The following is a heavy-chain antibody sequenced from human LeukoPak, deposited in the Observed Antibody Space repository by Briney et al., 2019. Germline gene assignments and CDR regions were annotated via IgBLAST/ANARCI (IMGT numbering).Heavy chain of an antibody. V-gene: IGHV3-23*01. D-gene: IGHD3-10*01. J-gene: IGHJ4*02. Sequence: GGSLRLSCAASGFTFSTYAMSWVRQAPGKGLGWVSSISRSGDRTCYADSVKGRFTISRDNSKNTLYLQMSSLRAEDTAIYYCAKYNYYGSGSYYNDFDSWGQGTLVTVSS. CDR1: GFTFSTYA. CDR2: ISRSGDRT. CDR3: AKYNYYGSGSYYNDFDS.